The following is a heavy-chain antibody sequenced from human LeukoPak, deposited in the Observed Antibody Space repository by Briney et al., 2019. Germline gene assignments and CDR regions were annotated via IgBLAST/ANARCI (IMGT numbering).Heavy chain of an antibody. Sequence: ASVKVSCKASGYTFTSYDINWVRQATAQGLEWMGWMNPNSGNTGYAQKFQARVSMTRNTSISTTYMELGSLRSEDTAVYYCTRGLVVLSATSWAFDIWGHGTMVTVSS. CDR3: TRGLVVLSATSWAFDI. D-gene: IGHD2-15*01. CDR2: MNPNSGNT. J-gene: IGHJ3*02. V-gene: IGHV1-8*01. CDR1: GYTFTSYD.